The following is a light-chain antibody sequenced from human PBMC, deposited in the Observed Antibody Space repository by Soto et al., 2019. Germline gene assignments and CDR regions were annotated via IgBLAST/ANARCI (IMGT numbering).Light chain of an antibody. CDR1: SSNIENNP. CDR3: GTWDSSLSAGV. V-gene: IGLV1-51*01. Sequence: QSVLTQPPSASAAPGQRVSISCSGSSSNIENNPVSWYQQLPGTVPRLLILDNDKRPSRIPDRFSGSKSGTSATLGITGLQTGDEADYYCGTWDSSLSAGVFGGGTKLTVL. CDR2: DND. J-gene: IGLJ2*01.